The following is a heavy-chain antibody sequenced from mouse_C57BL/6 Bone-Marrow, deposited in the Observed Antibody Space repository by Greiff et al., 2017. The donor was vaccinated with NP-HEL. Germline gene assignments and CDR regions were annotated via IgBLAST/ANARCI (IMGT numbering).Heavy chain of an antibody. Sequence: QVHVKQSGAELVRPGASVTLSCKASGYTFTDYEMHWVKQTPVHGLEWIGAIDPETGGTAYNQKFKGKAILTADKSSSTAYMELRSLTSEDSAVYYCTREGFYYGSSAYYFDYWGQGTTLTVSS. CDR2: IDPETGGT. CDR3: TREGFYYGSSAYYFDY. V-gene: IGHV1-15*01. CDR1: GYTFTDYE. J-gene: IGHJ2*01. D-gene: IGHD1-1*01.